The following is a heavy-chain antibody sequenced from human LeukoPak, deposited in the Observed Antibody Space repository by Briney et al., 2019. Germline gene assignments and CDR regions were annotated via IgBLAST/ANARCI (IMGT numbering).Heavy chain of an antibody. V-gene: IGHV1-69*13. D-gene: IGHD5-24*01. Sequence: SVKVSCKASGYTFTSYGISWVRQAPGQGLEWMGGIIPIFGTANYAQKFQGRVTITADESTSTAYMELSSLRSEDTAVYYCARSGLATSPLPFDYWGQGTLVTVSS. J-gene: IGHJ4*02. CDR2: IIPIFGTA. CDR3: ARSGLATSPLPFDY. CDR1: GYTFTSYG.